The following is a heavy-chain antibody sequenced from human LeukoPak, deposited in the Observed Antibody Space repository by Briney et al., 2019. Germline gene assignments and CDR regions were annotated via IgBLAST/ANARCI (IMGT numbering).Heavy chain of an antibody. V-gene: IGHV4-31*03. CDR1: GGSISSGGYY. CDR3: ARGSDFWSRQFDY. J-gene: IGHJ4*02. D-gene: IGHD3-3*01. Sequence: PSQTLSLTCTVSGGSISSGGYYWSWIRQHPGKGLEWIGYIYYSGSTYYNPSLKSRVTISVDTSKNQFSLKLSSVTAADTAVYYCARGSDFWSRQFDYWGQGTLVTVSS. CDR2: IYYSGST.